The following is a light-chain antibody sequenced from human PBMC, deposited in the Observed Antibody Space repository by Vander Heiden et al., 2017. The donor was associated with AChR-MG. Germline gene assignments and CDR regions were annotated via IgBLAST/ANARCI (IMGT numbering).Light chain of an antibody. Sequence: IQLSQSPSSLSASVGDRVTITCRASQGISSYLAWYQQKPGKAPKLLIYAASTLQSGVPSRFSGSGSETDFTLTISSLQPKDFATYYCQQLNSYPPLFGQGTKLEIK. CDR1: QGISSY. CDR3: QQLNSYPPL. CDR2: AAS. J-gene: IGKJ2*01. V-gene: IGKV1-9*01.